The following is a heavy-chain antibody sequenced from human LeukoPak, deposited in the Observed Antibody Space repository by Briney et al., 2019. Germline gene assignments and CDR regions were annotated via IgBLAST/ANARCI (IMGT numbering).Heavy chain of an antibody. Sequence: GGSLRLSCAASGFTFSSYAMHWVRQAPGKGLEWVAVISYDGSNKYYADSVKGRFTISRDNSKNTLYLQINSLRAEDTAVYYCARGGDYGDYWGQGTLVTVSS. J-gene: IGHJ4*02. CDR1: GFTFSSYA. CDR2: ISYDGSNK. V-gene: IGHV3-30*01. CDR3: ARGGDYGDY.